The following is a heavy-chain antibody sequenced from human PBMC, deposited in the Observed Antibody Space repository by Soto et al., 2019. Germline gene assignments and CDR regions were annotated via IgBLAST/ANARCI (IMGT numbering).Heavy chain of an antibody. J-gene: IGHJ6*02. CDR3: AYGGSSWPQYYYYGMDV. V-gene: IGHV4-34*01. D-gene: IGHD6-13*01. CDR1: GGSFIGYY. Sequence: SETLSLTCAVYGGSFIGYYWSWIRQPPGKGLEWIGEINHGGSTNYNPSIKSRVTITVDTSKNQFSQKLSSVTAADTAVFYCAYGGSSWPQYYYYGMDVWGQGTTVTVSS. CDR2: INHGGST.